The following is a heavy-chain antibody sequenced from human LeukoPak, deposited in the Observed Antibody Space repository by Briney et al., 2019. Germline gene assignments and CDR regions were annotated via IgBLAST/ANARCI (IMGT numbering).Heavy chain of an antibody. V-gene: IGHV3-30*04. J-gene: IGHJ6*03. CDR3: SRRLGPGNYYYYYMDV. CDR1: GFTFSSYA. CDR2: ISYDGSNK. D-gene: IGHD6-13*01. Sequence: PGGSLGLSCAASGFTFSSYAMHWVRQAPGKGLEWVAVISYDGSNKYYADSVKGRFTISRDNSKNTLYLQMISLRAEDTAVYYWSRRLGPGNYYYYYMDVWGKGTTVTVSS.